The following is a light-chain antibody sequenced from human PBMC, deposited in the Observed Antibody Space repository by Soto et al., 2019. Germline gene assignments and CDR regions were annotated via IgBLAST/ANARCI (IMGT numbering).Light chain of an antibody. CDR1: QSISSY. CDR2: AAS. V-gene: IGKV1-39*01. Sequence: DIQMTQSPSSLSASVGDRVTITCRASQSISSYLNWYQQKPGKAPKLLIYAASSLQSGVPSRFSGSGSGTDFTLTISSLQPEDFATYYCQQLHSYPLTFGGGTQVEIK. J-gene: IGKJ4*01. CDR3: QQLHSYPLT.